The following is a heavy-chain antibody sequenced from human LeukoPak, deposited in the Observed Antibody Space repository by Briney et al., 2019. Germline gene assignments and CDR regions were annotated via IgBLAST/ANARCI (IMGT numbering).Heavy chain of an antibody. V-gene: IGHV4-34*01. CDR1: GGSFSGYY. Sequence: SETLPLTCAVYGGSFSGYYWSWIRQPPGKGLEWIGEINHSGSTNYNPSLKSRVTISVDTSKNQFSLKLSSVTAADTAVYYCARGVIVVAPAAIGFDYWGQGTLVTVSS. J-gene: IGHJ4*02. D-gene: IGHD2-2*01. CDR3: ARGVIVVAPAAIGFDY. CDR2: INHSGST.